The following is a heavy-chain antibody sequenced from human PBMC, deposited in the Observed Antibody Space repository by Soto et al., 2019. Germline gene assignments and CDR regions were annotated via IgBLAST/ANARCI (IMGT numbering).Heavy chain of an antibody. CDR3: ERESRDFYYYYLDV. CDR2: IYYTGST. Sequence: QVQLQESGPGLVKPSQTLSLTCTVSGGSISSGGYYWSWIRQHPGKGLEWIGYIYYTGSTYYNPYLQSQVTIAVDTAKNQFSLQLSSVTAADSAVYYCERESRDFYYYYLDVWGKGTTVTVSS. J-gene: IGHJ6*03. V-gene: IGHV4-31*01. CDR1: GGSISSGGYY.